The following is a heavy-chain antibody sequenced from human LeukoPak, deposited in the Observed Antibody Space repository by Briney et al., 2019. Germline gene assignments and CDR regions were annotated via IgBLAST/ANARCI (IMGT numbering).Heavy chain of an antibody. CDR2: INPNSGGT. Sequence: AAVEVSCKASVYTFTVYYMHWVRQAPGQGLEWRGCINPNSGGTNYAQTFQGRVTMTRDTSISTAYMELRRLRSDDTAVYYCAREELWFGELSCLDYWGQGILVTVSS. D-gene: IGHD3-10*01. CDR1: VYTFTVYY. V-gene: IGHV1-2*02. CDR3: AREELWFGELSCLDY. J-gene: IGHJ4*02.